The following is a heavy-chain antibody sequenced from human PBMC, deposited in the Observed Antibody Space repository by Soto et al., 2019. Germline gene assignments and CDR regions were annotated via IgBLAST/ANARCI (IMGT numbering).Heavy chain of an antibody. D-gene: IGHD2-21*01. V-gene: IGHV4-59*01. J-gene: IGHJ4*01. Sequence: SETLSLTCDVSGDSISTYYWSWIRQPPGKGLEWIGYVYYSGSTLCNPSPESRVTMSIDMSKKQVSLKLTSVIAADTAVYYCARTRMIESWIDYWGHGTLVTVSS. CDR1: GDSISTYY. CDR2: VYYSGST. CDR3: ARTRMIESWIDY.